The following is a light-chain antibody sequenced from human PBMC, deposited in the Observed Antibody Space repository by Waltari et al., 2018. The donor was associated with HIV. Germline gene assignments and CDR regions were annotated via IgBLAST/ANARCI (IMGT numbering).Light chain of an antibody. CDR3: QSYDSSLSGWV. Sequence: QSVLTQPPSVSGAPGPGVTISCTGGSPHIGAGFDVHWYQQFPGTAPKLLIYGSTNRQSGVPDRFSGSKSGTSASLAIVGLQAEDEADYYCQSYDSSLSGWVFGGGTKLTVL. V-gene: IGLV1-40*01. CDR2: GST. CDR1: SPHIGAGFD. J-gene: IGLJ3*02.